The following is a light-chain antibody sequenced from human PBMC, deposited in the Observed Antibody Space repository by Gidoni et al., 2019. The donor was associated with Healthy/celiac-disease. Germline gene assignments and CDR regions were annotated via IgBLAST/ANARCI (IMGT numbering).Light chain of an antibody. Sequence: QSALTQPPSASVSPGQSVTISCTGTRSDVGGYNYVSWYQQHPGKAPKLMIYEVSKRPSGVPDRFFGSKSGNTASLTVSGLQAEDEADYYCSSYAGSNNLVFGGGTKLTVL. CDR1: RSDVGGYNY. J-gene: IGLJ3*02. V-gene: IGLV2-8*01. CDR2: EVS. CDR3: SSYAGSNNLV.